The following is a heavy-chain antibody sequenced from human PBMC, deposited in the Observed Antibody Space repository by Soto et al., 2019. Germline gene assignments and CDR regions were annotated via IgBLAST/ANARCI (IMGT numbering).Heavy chain of an antibody. Sequence: ASVKVSCKASGYTFTSSGISWVRQAPGQGLEWMGWINPNSGGTNYAQKFQGWVTMTRDTSISTAYMELSRLRSDDTAVYYCARSAVPIVVVPAARSWFDPWGQGTLVTVSS. CDR1: GYTFTSSG. J-gene: IGHJ5*02. D-gene: IGHD2-2*01. CDR3: ARSAVPIVVVPAARSWFDP. V-gene: IGHV1-2*04. CDR2: INPNSGGT.